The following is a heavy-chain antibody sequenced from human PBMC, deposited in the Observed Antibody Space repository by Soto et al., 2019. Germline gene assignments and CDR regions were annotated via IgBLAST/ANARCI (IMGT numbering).Heavy chain of an antibody. D-gene: IGHD6-13*01. V-gene: IGHV1-18*01. CDR2: ISAYNGNT. CDR1: GYTFPSYG. CDR3: ARDWSSWYGSHYYYYGMDV. Sequence: SGKVDCKASGYTFPSYGISWVRQATGQGLEWMGWISAYNGNTNYAQKLQGRVTMTTDTSTSTAYMELRSLRSDDTAVYYCARDWSSWYGSHYYYYGMDVWGQGTTVTLSS. J-gene: IGHJ6*02.